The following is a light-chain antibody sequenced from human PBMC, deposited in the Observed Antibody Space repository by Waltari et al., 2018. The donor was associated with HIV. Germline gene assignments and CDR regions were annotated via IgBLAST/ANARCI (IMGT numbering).Light chain of an antibody. Sequence: QSALTQPRSVSGSPGQSVTISCTGTISVVGGYNYVSWYQQPPGKAPKFLIYDVSKRPSGVPDRFSGSKSGNTASLTISGLQAEDEADYYCCSYAGSYTVFGGGTKLTVL. V-gene: IGLV2-11*01. J-gene: IGLJ2*01. CDR1: ISVVGGYNY. CDR2: DVS. CDR3: CSYAGSYTV.